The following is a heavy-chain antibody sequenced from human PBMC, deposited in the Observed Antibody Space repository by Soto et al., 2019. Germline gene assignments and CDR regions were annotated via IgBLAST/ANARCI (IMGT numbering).Heavy chain of an antibody. J-gene: IGHJ4*02. D-gene: IGHD1-26*01. CDR1: VFTFSTYW. CDR2: INTDGGST. Sequence: PGWSLRLSCAASVFTFSTYWMHWFRQAPGKGLAWVSRINTDGGSTSYADSVRGRFTISRDNIKNTLYLQMDSLTVEDTAMYYCARDRMGETTFWGQGTLVTVSS. V-gene: IGHV3-74*01. CDR3: ARDRMGETTF.